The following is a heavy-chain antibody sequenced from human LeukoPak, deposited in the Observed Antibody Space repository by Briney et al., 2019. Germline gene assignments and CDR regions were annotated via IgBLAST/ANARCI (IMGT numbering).Heavy chain of an antibody. J-gene: IGHJ4*02. Sequence: NPSETLSRTCTVSGGSISSYYWSWIRQPPGKGLEWIGYICYSGSTNYNPSLKSRVTISVDTSKNQFSLKLSSVTAADTAVYYCASFHGYGSVGFWGQGTLVTVSS. CDR2: ICYSGST. CDR1: GGSISSYY. D-gene: IGHD3-10*01. CDR3: ASFHGYGSVGF. V-gene: IGHV4-59*08.